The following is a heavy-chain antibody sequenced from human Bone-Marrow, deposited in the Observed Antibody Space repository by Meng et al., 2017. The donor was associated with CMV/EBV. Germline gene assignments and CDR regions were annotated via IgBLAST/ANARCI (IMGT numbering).Heavy chain of an antibody. V-gene: IGHV4-34*01. Sequence: CAVYGESFSHYYWTWIRQPPGKGLEWIGEINYSGSTNYNPSLKSRVTISGDTSKNQFSLNLNSVTVADTAVYYCARGGYSSGWSPLSQWGQGTLVPSPQ. CDR1: GESFSHYY. CDR2: INYSGST. D-gene: IGHD6-19*01. J-gene: IGHJ4*02. CDR3: ARGGYSSGWSPLSQ.